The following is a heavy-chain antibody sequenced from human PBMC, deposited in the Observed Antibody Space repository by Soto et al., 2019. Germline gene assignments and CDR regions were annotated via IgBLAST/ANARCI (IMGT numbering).Heavy chain of an antibody. Sequence: PSETLSLTCTVSGGSISNSDYYWTWIRHPPGKGLEWIGYIYSSGATSYNPSLESRVTISGDTSKNQFSLRLSSVTAADTAVYYCARDRGSDYDSTSGYYYYWGQGTLVTVSS. D-gene: IGHD3-22*01. CDR1: GGSISNSDYY. J-gene: IGHJ4*02. CDR2: IYSSGAT. CDR3: ARDRGSDYDSTSGYYYY. V-gene: IGHV4-30-4*01.